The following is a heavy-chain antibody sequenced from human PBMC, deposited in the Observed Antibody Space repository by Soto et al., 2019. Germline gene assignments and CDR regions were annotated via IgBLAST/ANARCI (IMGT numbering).Heavy chain of an antibody. CDR2: SNHVGNT. D-gene: IGHD5-18*01. Sequence: QVQLQQWGAVLLKPSETLSLTCAVYGGSFSGYYWSWIRQPPGKGREWIGESNHVGNTNYNPSLKSRVTMSVDPSKNQFSLRLTSVTAADTAVYYCARVLIAGVTTDWGQGTLVIVSS. V-gene: IGHV4-34*01. J-gene: IGHJ4*02. CDR1: GGSFSGYY. CDR3: ARVLIAGVTTD.